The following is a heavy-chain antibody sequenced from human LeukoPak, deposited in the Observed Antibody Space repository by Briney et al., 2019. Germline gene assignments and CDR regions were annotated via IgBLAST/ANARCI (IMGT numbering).Heavy chain of an antibody. CDR3: ASQYSSSWYPHYYYYGMDV. J-gene: IGHJ6*04. D-gene: IGHD6-13*01. CDR2: IYSGGST. V-gene: IGHV3-53*01. Sequence: GGSLRLSCAASGFTVSSNYMSWVRQAPGKGLERVSVIYSGGSTYYADSVKGRFTISRDNSKNTLYLQMNSLRAEDTAVYYCASQYSSSWYPHYYYYGMDVWGKGTTVTVSS. CDR1: GFTVSSNY.